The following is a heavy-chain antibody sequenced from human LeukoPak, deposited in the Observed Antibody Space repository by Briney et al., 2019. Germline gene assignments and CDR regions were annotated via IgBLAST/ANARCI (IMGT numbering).Heavy chain of an antibody. J-gene: IGHJ4*02. D-gene: IGHD6-13*01. Sequence: ASVKVSCKASGYTFTGYYMHWVRQAPGQGLEWMGWINPNSGGTNYAQKFQGWVTMTRDTSISTAYMELSRLRSDGTAVYYCAREGSGSSSWYHYWGQGTLVTVSS. CDR1: GYTFTGYY. CDR3: AREGSGSSSWYHY. V-gene: IGHV1-2*04. CDR2: INPNSGGT.